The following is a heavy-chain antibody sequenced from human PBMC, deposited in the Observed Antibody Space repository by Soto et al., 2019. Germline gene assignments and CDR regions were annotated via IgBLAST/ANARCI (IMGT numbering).Heavy chain of an antibody. CDR1: GGSISSGGYY. CDR2: IYYSGST. CDR3: ARGPDSSHWYFDL. Sequence: QVQLQESGPGLVKPSQTLSLTCTVSGGSISSGGYYWSWIRQHPGKGLEWIGYIYYSGSTYYNPSLQSRVTLSVDTSKTQFSLKLSSVTAADTAVYYCARGPDSSHWYFDLWGRGTLVTVSS. V-gene: IGHV4-31*03. J-gene: IGHJ2*01. D-gene: IGHD3-3*01.